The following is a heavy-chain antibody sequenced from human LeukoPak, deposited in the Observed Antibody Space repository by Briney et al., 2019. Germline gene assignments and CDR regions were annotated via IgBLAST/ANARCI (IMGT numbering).Heavy chain of an antibody. CDR1: GYTFTSYG. Sequence: ASVKVSRKAAGYTFTSYGISWVRQARGQGLEWMGWISAYNSNTNYAQKLQGRVTMTTDTSTSTAYMELRSLRSDDTAVYYCARDRRLEWESTQDAFDIWGQGTMVTVSS. V-gene: IGHV1-18*01. CDR3: ARDRRLEWESTQDAFDI. CDR2: ISAYNSNT. D-gene: IGHD1-26*01. J-gene: IGHJ3*02.